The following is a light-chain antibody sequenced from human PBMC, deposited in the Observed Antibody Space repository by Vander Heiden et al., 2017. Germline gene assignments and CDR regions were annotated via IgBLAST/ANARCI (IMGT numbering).Light chain of an antibody. J-gene: IGKJ3*01. CDR2: DAS. V-gene: IGKV1-5*01. Sequence: DIEMTQSPSTLSASVGDRVTITCRASQSISQWLAWYQQKPGKAPKLLIYDASSLESGVPSRFSSSGSGTEFILTISGLQPDDFATYYCQQYKSYTLITFGPGTKVDIK. CDR3: QQYKSYTLIT. CDR1: QSISQW.